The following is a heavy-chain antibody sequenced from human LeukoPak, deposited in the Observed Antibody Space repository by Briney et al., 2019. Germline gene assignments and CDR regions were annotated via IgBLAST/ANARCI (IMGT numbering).Heavy chain of an antibody. D-gene: IGHD6-19*01. CDR2: ISSSGSYI. J-gene: IGHJ2*01. V-gene: IGHV3-21*01. Sequence: GGSLRLSCAASRFTFSTYSMNWVRQAPGKGLEWVSSISSSGSYIYSTDSLKGRFTISRDNAKNSLYLQMNSLRAEDTAVYYCAGALTVAGTDWYFDLWGRGTLVTVSS. CDR3: AGALTVAGTDWYFDL. CDR1: RFTFSTYS.